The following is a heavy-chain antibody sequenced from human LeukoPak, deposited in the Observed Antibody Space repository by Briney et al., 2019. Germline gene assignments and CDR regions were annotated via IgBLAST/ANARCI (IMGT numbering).Heavy chain of an antibody. CDR3: AKLSSLYCSGGSCYYST. V-gene: IGHV4-34*01. CDR2: INHSGST. J-gene: IGHJ5*02. CDR1: GGSFSGYY. D-gene: IGHD2-15*01. Sequence: PSETLSLTCAVYGGSFSGYYWSWIRQPPGKGLEWIGEINHSGSTNYNPSLKSRVTISVDTSKNQFSLKLSSVTAADTAVYYCAKLSSLYCSGGSCYYSTWGQGTLVTVSS.